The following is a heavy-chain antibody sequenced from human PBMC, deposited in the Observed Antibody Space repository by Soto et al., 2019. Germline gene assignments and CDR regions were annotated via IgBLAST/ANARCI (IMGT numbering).Heavy chain of an antibody. V-gene: IGHV1-8*01. CDR2: MNPGSGDT. J-gene: IGHJ5*02. CDR1: GYSFTNND. CDR3: ARMATFGSLNWFDP. Sequence: ASVKVSCKASGYSFTNNDVSWVRQATGQGLEWMGWMNPGSGDTGYAQKFQGRVTMTRDVSTATAYMELSSLRSDDTATYYCARMATFGSLNWFDPWGQGTLVTVSS. D-gene: IGHD3-16*01.